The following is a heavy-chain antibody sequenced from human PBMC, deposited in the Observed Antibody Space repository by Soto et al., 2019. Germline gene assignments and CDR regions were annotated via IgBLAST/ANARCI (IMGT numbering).Heavy chain of an antibody. CDR3: AKDPNGDYVGAFDS. CDR1: GFSFSSFD. J-gene: IGHJ4*02. V-gene: IGHV3-23*01. Sequence: EVQLLESGGGLVQPGGSLRLSCRASGFSFSSFDMTWVRQAPGKGLEWVSSIGGSGIITYYTDSVKGRFTISRDNSGNTLFLHMNSLRADDTAVYYCAKDPNGDYVGAFDSWGQGTLVTVSS. CDR2: IGGSGIIT. D-gene: IGHD4-17*01.